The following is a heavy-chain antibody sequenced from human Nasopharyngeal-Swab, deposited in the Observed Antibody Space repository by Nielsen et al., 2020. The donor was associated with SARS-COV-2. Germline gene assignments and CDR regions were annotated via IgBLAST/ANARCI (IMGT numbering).Heavy chain of an antibody. D-gene: IGHD6-19*01. CDR2: IYSGGST. Sequence: GGSLRLSCAASGFTVSSNYMSWVRQAPGKGLEWVSVIYSGGSTYHADSVKGRFTVSRDNSKNTLYLQMNSLRAEDTAVYYCARVGQWLGYYYYGMDVWGQGTTVTVSS. J-gene: IGHJ6*02. V-gene: IGHV3-53*01. CDR1: GFTVSSNY. CDR3: ARVGQWLGYYYYGMDV.